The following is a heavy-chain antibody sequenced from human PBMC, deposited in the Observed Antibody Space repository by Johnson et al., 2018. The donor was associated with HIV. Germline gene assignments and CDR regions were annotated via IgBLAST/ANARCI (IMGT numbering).Heavy chain of an antibody. CDR2: LNWTGGTT. Sequence: QMLLVESGGGVVQPGRSLRLSCAASGFTFSSYGMHWVRQAPGKGLEWVSGLNWTGGTTFYADAVKGRFTISRDNAKNSLYLQMNSLRAEDTAVYYCARDDAFDIWGQGTMVTVSS. CDR1: GFTFSSYG. CDR3: ARDDAFDI. J-gene: IGHJ3*02. V-gene: IGHV3-NL1*01.